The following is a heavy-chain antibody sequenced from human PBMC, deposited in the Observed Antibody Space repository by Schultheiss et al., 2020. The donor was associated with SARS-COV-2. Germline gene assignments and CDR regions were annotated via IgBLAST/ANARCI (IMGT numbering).Heavy chain of an antibody. D-gene: IGHD3-16*01. CDR2: ISYDGSKK. Sequence: GGSLRLSCAASGFTFSSHAMHWVRQAPGKGLEWVALISYDGSKKDYADSVKGRFTISRDNARNSLFLHMNSLTAEDTALYFCARSPPTFGRDITWYDPWGQGTLVTVSS. CDR3: ARSPPTFGRDITWYDP. J-gene: IGHJ5*02. V-gene: IGHV3-30*07. CDR1: GFTFSSHA.